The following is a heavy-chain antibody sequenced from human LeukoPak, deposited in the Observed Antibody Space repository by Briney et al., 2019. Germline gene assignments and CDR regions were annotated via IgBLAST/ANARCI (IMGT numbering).Heavy chain of an antibody. CDR1: GYTFTSYA. CDR2: INAGNGNT. D-gene: IGHD2-15*01. V-gene: IGHV1-3*01. J-gene: IGHJ4*02. Sequence: ASVKVSCKASGYTFTSYAMHWVRQAPGQRLEWMGWINAGNGNTKYSQKFQGRVTITRDTSASTAYMELSSLRSEDTAVYYCASLGYCSGGSCYPNYFDYWGQGTLVTVSS. CDR3: ASLGYCSGGSCYPNYFDY.